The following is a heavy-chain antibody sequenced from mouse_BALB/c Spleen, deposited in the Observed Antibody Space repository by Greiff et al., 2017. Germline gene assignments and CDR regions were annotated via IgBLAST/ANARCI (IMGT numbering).Heavy chain of an antibody. Sequence: EVQLVESGGDLVKPGGSLKLSCAASGFTFSSYGMSWVRQTPDKRLEWVATISSGGSYTYYPDSVKGRFTISRDNAKNTLYLQMSSLKSEDTAMYYCARHDGYPGYFDYWGQGTTLTVSS. D-gene: IGHD2-3*01. V-gene: IGHV5-6*01. CDR3: ARHDGYPGYFDY. CDR1: GFTFSSYG. J-gene: IGHJ2*01. CDR2: ISSGGSYT.